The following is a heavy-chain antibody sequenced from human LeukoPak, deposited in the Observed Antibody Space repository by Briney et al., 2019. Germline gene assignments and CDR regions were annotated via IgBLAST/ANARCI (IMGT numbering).Heavy chain of an antibody. CDR3: AKDAGDSYHYYFDY. J-gene: IGHJ4*02. Sequence: GGSLRLSCAASGFTFSSYSMNWVRQAPGKGLEWDSFTSGSGGSTYYADSVKGRFTISRDNSKNTLYLQMNSLRVEDTAVYRCAKDAGDSYHYYFDYWGPGTLVTVSS. D-gene: IGHD2-21*02. CDR1: GFTFSSYS. V-gene: IGHV3-23*01. CDR2: TSGSGGST.